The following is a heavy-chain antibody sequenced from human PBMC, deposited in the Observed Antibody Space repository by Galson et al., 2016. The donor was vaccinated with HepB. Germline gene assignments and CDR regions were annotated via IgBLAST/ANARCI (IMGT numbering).Heavy chain of an antibody. CDR1: GYTFTSYG. CDR2: ISTYNGNT. J-gene: IGHJ4*02. CDR3: ARDRRLTDYEFHEYYFDN. Sequence: SVKVSCKASGYTFTSYGITWVRQAPGQGLEWMGWISTYNGNTNYAPKLQGRVTMTTDTSTSTAYMEVGSLRSDDTAVYYCARDRRLTDYEFHEYYFDNWGQGTLVTVSS. D-gene: IGHD4-17*01. V-gene: IGHV1-18*04.